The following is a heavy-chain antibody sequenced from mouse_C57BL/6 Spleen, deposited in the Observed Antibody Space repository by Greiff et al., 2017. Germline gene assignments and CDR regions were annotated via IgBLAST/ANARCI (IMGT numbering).Heavy chain of an antibody. V-gene: IGHV1-72*01. CDR2: IDPNSGGT. Sequence: VQLQQPGPELVKPGASVKMSCKASGYTFTDYCMNWVKQSPGRSLEWIGRIDPNSGGTRYNEKFKGKATLTVDKPSSTAYMQLRSLTSEDSAVDYCARPFAYWGQGTLVTVSA. CDR3: ARPFAY. J-gene: IGHJ3*01. CDR1: GYTFTDYC.